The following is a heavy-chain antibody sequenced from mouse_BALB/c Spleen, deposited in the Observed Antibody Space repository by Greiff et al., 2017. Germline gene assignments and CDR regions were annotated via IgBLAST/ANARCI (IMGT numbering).Heavy chain of an antibody. CDR1: GFTFSSYG. D-gene: IGHD2-14*01. Sequence: EVHLVESGGGLVQPGGSLKLSCAASGFTFSSYGMSWVRQTPDKRLELVATINSNGGSTYYPDSVKGRFTISRDNAKNTLYLQMSSLKSEDTAMYYCARERGYGYFDYWGQGTTLTVSS. CDR3: ARERGYGYFDY. CDR2: INSNGGST. J-gene: IGHJ2*01. V-gene: IGHV5-6-3*01.